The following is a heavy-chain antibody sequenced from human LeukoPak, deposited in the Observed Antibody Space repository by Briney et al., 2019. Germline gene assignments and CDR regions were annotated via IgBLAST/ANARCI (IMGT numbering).Heavy chain of an antibody. J-gene: IGHJ4*02. Sequence: WETLSLTCTVSRGAITFYYWNWIRQPPGKGLEWIGYVFYSGDTNYYPSLKSRVTISVDTPTTQFSLKLSSVTAADTAVYYCASFGVFQYLDYWGQGTLVTVSS. CDR1: RGAITFYY. D-gene: IGHD2-8*01. V-gene: IGHV4-59*01. CDR2: VFYSGDT. CDR3: ASFGVFQYLDY.